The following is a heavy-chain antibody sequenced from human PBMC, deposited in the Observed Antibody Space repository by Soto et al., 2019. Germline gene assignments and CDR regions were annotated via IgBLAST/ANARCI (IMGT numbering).Heavy chain of an antibody. CDR3: ARGGDVVLVTAPLDH. CDR2: MNPDSGNT. Sequence: ASVKVSCKASGYSFPNHEINWVRQAPGRGLEWMGWMNPDSGNTGYAQKFQGRVTMTGNISIKTAFLELTSLRSEDTAVYYCARGGDVVLVTAPLDHWGQGTLVTVSS. CDR1: GYSFPNHE. V-gene: IGHV1-8*01. J-gene: IGHJ5*02. D-gene: IGHD2-21*02.